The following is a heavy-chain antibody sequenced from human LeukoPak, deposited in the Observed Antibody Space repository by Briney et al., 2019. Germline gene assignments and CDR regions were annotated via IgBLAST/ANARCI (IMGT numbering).Heavy chain of an antibody. CDR2: IYYSGST. CDR1: GGSISSGDYY. J-gene: IGHJ6*03. Sequence: SETLSLTCTVSGGSISSGDYYWSWIRQPPGKGLEWIGYIYYSGSTNYNPSLKSRVTISVDTSKNQFSLKLSSVTAADTAVYYCARETEYSSGWPTHYFYYYMDVWGKGTTVTVSS. D-gene: IGHD6-19*01. V-gene: IGHV4-61*08. CDR3: ARETEYSSGWPTHYFYYYMDV.